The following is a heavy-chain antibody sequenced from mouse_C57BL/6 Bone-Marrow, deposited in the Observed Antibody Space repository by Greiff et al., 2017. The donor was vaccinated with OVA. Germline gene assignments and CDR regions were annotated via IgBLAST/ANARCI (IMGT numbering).Heavy chain of an antibody. D-gene: IGHD3-2*02. J-gene: IGHJ2*01. CDR2: ISSKSSHSAT. Sequence: VMLVESGGGLVQPKGSLKLSCAASGFTFNTSAMHWVRQSPGTGLEWVARISSKSSHSATYSADSVKDRFTISRDESQSMLYLQMNNLKTEDTAMDYCVREGSSGYAYLGYWGKGTTLTVSS. CDR1: GFTFNTSA. V-gene: IGHV10-3*01. CDR3: VREGSSGYAYLGY.